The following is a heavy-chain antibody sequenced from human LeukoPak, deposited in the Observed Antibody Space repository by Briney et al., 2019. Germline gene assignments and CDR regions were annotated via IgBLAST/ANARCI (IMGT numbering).Heavy chain of an antibody. J-gene: IGHJ4*02. CDR1: GGSFTNYY. V-gene: IGHV4-34*01. Sequence: PSETLSLTCAVSGGSFTNYYWAWIRQPPGKGLEWIGEIKHSGNTNYNPSLKSRVTISVDTSKNHFSLKLGSVTAADTALYYCANFNYYDTSFEYWGQGTLVAVSS. D-gene: IGHD3-22*01. CDR3: ANFNYYDTSFEY. CDR2: IKHSGNT.